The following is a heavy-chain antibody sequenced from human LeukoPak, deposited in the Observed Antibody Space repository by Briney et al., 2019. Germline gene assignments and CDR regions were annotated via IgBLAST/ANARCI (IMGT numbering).Heavy chain of an antibody. J-gene: IGHJ4*02. D-gene: IGHD6-19*01. Sequence: ASVKVSCKASGYTFTGYYMHWVRQAPGQGLEWMGRIHPNSGGTNYAQKFQGRVTMTRDTSISTAYMELNRLRFDDTAVYYCARDRAVTGGEELDYWGQGALVTVSS. CDR3: ARDRAVTGGEELDY. CDR2: IHPNSGGT. V-gene: IGHV1-2*06. CDR1: GYTFTGYY.